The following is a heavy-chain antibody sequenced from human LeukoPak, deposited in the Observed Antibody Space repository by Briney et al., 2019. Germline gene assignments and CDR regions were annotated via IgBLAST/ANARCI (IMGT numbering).Heavy chain of an antibody. CDR3: ARGSGTVTTPANYYYYYMDV. CDR2: IIPIFGTA. D-gene: IGHD4-17*01. V-gene: IGHV1-69*05. Sequence: SVKVSCKASGGTFSSYAISWVRQAPGQGLEWMGGIIPIFGTANYAQKFQGRVTITTDESTSTAYMELSSLRSEDTAVYYCARGSGTVTTPANYYYYYMDVWGKGTTVTVSS. J-gene: IGHJ6*03. CDR1: GGTFSSYA.